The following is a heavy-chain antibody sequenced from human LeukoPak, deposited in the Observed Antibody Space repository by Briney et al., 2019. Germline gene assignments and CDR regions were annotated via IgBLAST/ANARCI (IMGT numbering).Heavy chain of an antibody. CDR2: IYYSGST. CDR3: ARVPPPKAFDV. CDR1: GGSISSYY. J-gene: IGHJ3*01. Sequence: PSETLSLTCTVSGGSISSYYWSWIRQPPGKGLEWIGYIYYSGSTNYNPSLKSRVTISVDTSKNQFSLKLSSVTAADTAVYYCARVPPPKAFDVWGQGTMVTVSS. V-gene: IGHV4-59*12.